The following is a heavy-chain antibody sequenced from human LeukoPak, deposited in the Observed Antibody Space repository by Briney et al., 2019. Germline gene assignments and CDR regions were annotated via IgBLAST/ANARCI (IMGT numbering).Heavy chain of an antibody. CDR2: IIPIFGTA. V-gene: IGHV1-69*13. Sequence: GASVKVSCKASGGTFSSYAISWVRQAPGQGLEWMGGIIPIFGTANYAQKFQGRVTITADESTSTAYMELSSLRSEDTAVYYSAREVTAYYFDYWGQGTLVTVSS. CDR3: AREVTAYYFDY. CDR1: GGTFSSYA. D-gene: IGHD2-21*02. J-gene: IGHJ4*02.